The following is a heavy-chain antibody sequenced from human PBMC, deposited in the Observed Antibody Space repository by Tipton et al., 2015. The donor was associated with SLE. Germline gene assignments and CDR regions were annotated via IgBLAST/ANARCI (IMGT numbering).Heavy chain of an antibody. J-gene: IGHJ4*02. D-gene: IGHD3-10*01. CDR3: ARPQIKDGYYFDY. CDR2: IYTSGST. Sequence: TLSLTCTVSGGSISSYYWSWIRQPPGKGLEWIGYIYTSGSTNYNPSLKSRVTISVDTSKNQFSLKLSSVTAADTAVYYCARPQIKDGYYFDYWGQGTLVTVSS. V-gene: IGHV4-4*08. CDR1: GGSISSYY.